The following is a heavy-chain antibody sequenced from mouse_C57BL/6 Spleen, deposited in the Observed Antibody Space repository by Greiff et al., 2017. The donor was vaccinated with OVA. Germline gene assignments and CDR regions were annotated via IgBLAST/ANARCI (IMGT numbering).Heavy chain of an antibody. CDR3: ARMDDYGKTNWYFDV. D-gene: IGHD2-4*01. CDR2: IWWDDDK. Sequence: QVTLKVSGPGILQPSQTLSLTCSFSGFSLSTFGMGVGWLRQPSGQGLGGLAHIWWDDDKYYNPALKSRLTNSNDTSKNQVFLKSANVDTADTAAYYCARMDDYGKTNWYFDVWGTGTTVTVSS. J-gene: IGHJ1*03. CDR1: GFSLSTFGMG. V-gene: IGHV8-8*01.